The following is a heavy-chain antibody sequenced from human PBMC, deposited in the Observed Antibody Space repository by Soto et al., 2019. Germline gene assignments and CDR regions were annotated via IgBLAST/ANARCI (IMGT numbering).Heavy chain of an antibody. CDR2: VNPSGGHT. CDR1: GDTFTDYY. Sequence: QVQLVQSGAEVKKPGASVKVSCKASGDTFTDYYIHWVRQAPGQGLEWMGTVNPSGGHTTYAQHLLGRMNMTRDTSTSTLYMELTSLTSEDTAIYYCARGGHVVVVTAALDYWGQGTLVTVSS. D-gene: IGHD2-21*02. CDR3: ARGGHVVVVTAALDY. J-gene: IGHJ4*02. V-gene: IGHV1-46*04.